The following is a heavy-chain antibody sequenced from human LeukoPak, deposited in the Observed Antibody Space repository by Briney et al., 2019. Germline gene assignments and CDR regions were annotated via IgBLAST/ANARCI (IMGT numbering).Heavy chain of an antibody. CDR3: ARQAIAARLDFDY. CDR2: IYPGDSDT. Sequence: PGESLKISCKGSGYRFTSYWIGWVRQMPGKGLEWMGIIYPGDSDTRYSPSFQGQVTISADKSISTAYLQWSSLKASDTAMYYCARQAIAARLDFDYWGQGTLVTVSS. J-gene: IGHJ4*02. CDR1: GYRFTSYW. D-gene: IGHD6-6*01. V-gene: IGHV5-51*01.